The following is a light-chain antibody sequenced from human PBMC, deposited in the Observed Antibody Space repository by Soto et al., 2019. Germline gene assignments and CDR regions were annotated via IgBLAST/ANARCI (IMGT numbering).Light chain of an antibody. J-gene: IGLJ1*01. V-gene: IGLV2-23*01. CDR2: EGS. Sequence: QSALTQPASVSGSPGQSITISCTGSSSDVGSYNLVCWYQQYPGKAPKLMIYEGSKRPSGVSDRFSGSKSGNTASLTISGLQAEDEADYYCCSCSGYSSYLFGAGTKLTVL. CDR3: CSCSGYSSYL. CDR1: SSDVGSYNL.